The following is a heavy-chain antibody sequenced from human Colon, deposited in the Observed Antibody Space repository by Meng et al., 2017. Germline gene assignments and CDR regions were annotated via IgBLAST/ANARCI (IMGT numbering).Heavy chain of an antibody. CDR3: SRQTESTHDF. V-gene: IGHV3-73*01. J-gene: IGHJ4*02. Sequence: GESLKISCAASGFTFSGSHMHWVRQVSGKGLEWVVHIRSKSDNYATAYAASVEGRFTISRDDSKNTAYLHMNSPKTEDTAVYYCSRQTESTHDFWGQGTLVTVSS. CDR1: GFTFSGSH. CDR2: IRSKSDNYAT.